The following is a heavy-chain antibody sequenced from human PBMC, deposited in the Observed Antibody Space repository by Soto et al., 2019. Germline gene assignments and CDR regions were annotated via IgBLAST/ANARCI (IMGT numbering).Heavy chain of an antibody. CDR3: ARWLGYGPHFDY. CDR1: GGSISSGDYY. J-gene: IGHJ4*02. D-gene: IGHD5-12*01. V-gene: IGHV4-30-4*01. Sequence: PSETLPLTCTVSGGSISSGDYYWSWIRQPPGKGLEWIGYIYYSGSTYYNPSLKSRVTISVDTSKNQFSLKLSSVTAADTAVYYCARWLGYGPHFDYWGQGTLVTV. CDR2: IYYSGST.